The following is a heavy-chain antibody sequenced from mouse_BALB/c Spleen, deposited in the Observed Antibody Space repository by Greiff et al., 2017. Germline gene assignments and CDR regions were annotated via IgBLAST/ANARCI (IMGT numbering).Heavy chain of an antibody. CDR3: ARDWDDYAMDY. V-gene: IGHV14-3*02. D-gene: IGHD4-1*01. CDR2: IDPANGNT. CDR1: GFNIKDTY. J-gene: IGHJ4*01. Sequence: EVQLQQSGAELVKPGASVTLSCTASGFNIKDTYMHWVKQRPEQGLEWIGRIDPANGNTKYDPKFQGKATITADTSSNTAYLQLSSLTSEDTAVYYCARDWDDYAMDYWGQGTSVTVSS.